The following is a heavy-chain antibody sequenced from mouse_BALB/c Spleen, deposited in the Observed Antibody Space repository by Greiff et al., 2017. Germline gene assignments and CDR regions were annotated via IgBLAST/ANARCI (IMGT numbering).Heavy chain of an antibody. D-gene: IGHD2-3*01. CDR2: ISSGSSTI. CDR1: GFTFSSFG. J-gene: IGHJ4*01. Sequence: DVQLVESGGGLVQPGGSRKLSCAASGFTFSSFGMHWVRQAPEKGLEWVAYISSGSSTIYYADTVKGRFTISRDNPKNTLFLQMTSLRSEDTAMYYCARGAIYDGYPHAMDYWGQGTSVTVSS. V-gene: IGHV5-17*02. CDR3: ARGAIYDGYPHAMDY.